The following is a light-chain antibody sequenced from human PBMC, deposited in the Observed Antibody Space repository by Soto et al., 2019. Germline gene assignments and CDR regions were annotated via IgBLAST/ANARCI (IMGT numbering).Light chain of an antibody. Sequence: DIQMTQSPSTLSASVGDRVTITCRASQSISSWLAWYQQKPGKAPKLLLYKASSLESGVPSRFSGSGSGTECTLTISSLQPDDFSTYYCQQDNSYSITFGPGTKVDI. V-gene: IGKV1-5*03. J-gene: IGKJ3*01. CDR2: KAS. CDR3: QQDNSYSIT. CDR1: QSISSW.